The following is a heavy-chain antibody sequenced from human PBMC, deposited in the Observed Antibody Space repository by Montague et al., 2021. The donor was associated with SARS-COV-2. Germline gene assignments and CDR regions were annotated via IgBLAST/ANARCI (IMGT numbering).Heavy chain of an antibody. CDR2: IYYSGST. V-gene: IGHV4-59*08. Sequence: SETLSFTCTVSGGSISSYYWGWIRQPPGKGLEWIGYIYYSGSTDYNPSLKSRVTISVDTSKNQFSLKLSSVTAADTAVYYCARRGQGTMVRGVIISAFDIWGQGTMVTVSS. D-gene: IGHD3-10*01. J-gene: IGHJ3*02. CDR1: GGSISSYY. CDR3: ARRGQGTMVRGVIISAFDI.